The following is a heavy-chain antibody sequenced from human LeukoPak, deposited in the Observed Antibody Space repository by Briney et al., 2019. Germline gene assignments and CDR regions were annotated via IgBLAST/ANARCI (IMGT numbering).Heavy chain of an antibody. CDR1: GFTFSSYS. Sequence: PGGSLRLSCAASGFTFSSYSMNWVRQAPGKGLEWVSSISSSSSYIYYADSVKGRFTISRENAKNSLYLQMNSLRAGDTAVYYCVREGRGSGWDDWYFDLWGRGTLVTVSS. CDR2: ISSSSSYI. V-gene: IGHV3-21*06. CDR3: VREGRGSGWDDWYFDL. D-gene: IGHD6-19*01. J-gene: IGHJ2*01.